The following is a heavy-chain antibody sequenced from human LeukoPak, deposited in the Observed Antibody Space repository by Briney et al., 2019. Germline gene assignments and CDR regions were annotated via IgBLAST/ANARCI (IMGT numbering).Heavy chain of an antibody. CDR1: GFTFSNYW. J-gene: IGHJ4*02. Sequence: GQSLRLSCAASGFTFSNYWMHWVRQAPGKGLVWVSRINRDGRSTNYADSVKGRFTIARGNAKNTVFLQMNTLGAEDTAVYYCAKDPYGSGSYGYFDYWGQGTLVSVPS. CDR2: INRDGRST. V-gene: IGHV3-74*01. CDR3: AKDPYGSGSYGYFDY. D-gene: IGHD3-10*01.